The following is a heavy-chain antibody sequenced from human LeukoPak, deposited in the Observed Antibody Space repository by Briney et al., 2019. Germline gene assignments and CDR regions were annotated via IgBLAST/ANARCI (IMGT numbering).Heavy chain of an antibody. CDR1: GASISSTSYL. Sequence: SETLSLTCSVSGASISSTSYLWGWIRQPPGKGLEWIGSVYYSGNTYYNPSLKSRVTISIDTSKNQFSLKLSSVTAADTAVYYCARHSSTVWFGAHYFDYWGQGTLVTVSS. CDR3: ARHSSTVWFGAHYFDY. D-gene: IGHD3-10*01. CDR2: VYYSGNT. J-gene: IGHJ4*02. V-gene: IGHV4-39*01.